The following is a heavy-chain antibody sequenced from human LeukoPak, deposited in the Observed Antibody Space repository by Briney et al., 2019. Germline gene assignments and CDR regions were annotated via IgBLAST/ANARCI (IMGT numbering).Heavy chain of an antibody. J-gene: IGHJ4*02. D-gene: IGHD6-13*01. Sequence: GGSLRLSCAASGFTFSSYAMSWVRQAPGKGLEWVSDITSSGDSTYYADSVKGRFTISRDNSKNTLYLQMNSLRAEDTAVYYCAKEGGYSSSCLAYWGQGTLVTVSS. CDR2: ITSSGDST. CDR1: GFTFSSYA. V-gene: IGHV3-23*01. CDR3: AKEGGYSSSCLAY.